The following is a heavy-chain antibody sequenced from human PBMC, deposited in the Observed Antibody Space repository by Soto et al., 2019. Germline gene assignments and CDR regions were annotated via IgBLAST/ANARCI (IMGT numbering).Heavy chain of an antibody. Sequence: QVQLVQSGAEVKKPGASVKVSCKASGYTFTSYGISWVRQAPGQGLEWMGWISAYNGNTNYAQKLQGRVTMTTDTTTSTAYMEMRSLRSDDTAVYYCARGYPDYYDSSGYYYEFVYYLDYWGQGTLVTVSS. CDR3: ARGYPDYYDSSGYYYEFVYYLDY. CDR1: GYTFTSYG. J-gene: IGHJ4*02. V-gene: IGHV1-18*01. CDR2: ISAYNGNT. D-gene: IGHD3-22*01.